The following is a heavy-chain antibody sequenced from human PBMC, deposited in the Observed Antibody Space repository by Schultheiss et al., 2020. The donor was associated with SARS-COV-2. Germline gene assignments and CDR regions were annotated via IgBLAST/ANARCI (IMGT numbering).Heavy chain of an antibody. J-gene: IGHJ4*02. CDR3: AKSPVSNSRYSGYFDY. V-gene: IGHV3-48*03. CDR1: GFTFSSYE. CDR2: ISSSGSTI. Sequence: GGSLRLSCAASGFTFSSYEMNWVRQAPGKGLEWVSYISSSGSTIYYADSVKGRFTISRDNAKNSLYLQMNSLRAEDTAVYYCAKSPVSNSRYSGYFDYWGQGTLVTVSS. D-gene: IGHD4-11*01.